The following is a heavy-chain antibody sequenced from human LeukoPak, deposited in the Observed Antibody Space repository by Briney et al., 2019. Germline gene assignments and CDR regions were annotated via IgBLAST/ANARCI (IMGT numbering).Heavy chain of an antibody. CDR1: GGSISSYY. D-gene: IGHD3-10*01. J-gene: IGHJ4*02. V-gene: IGHV4-59*08. Sequence: TSETLSLTCTVSGGSISSYYWSWIRQPPGKGLEWIGYIYYSGSTNYNPSLESRVTISVDTSKNQFSLKLSSVTAADTAVYYCASTHGSGSSQNFDYWGQGTLVTVSS. CDR3: ASTHGSGSSQNFDY. CDR2: IYYSGST.